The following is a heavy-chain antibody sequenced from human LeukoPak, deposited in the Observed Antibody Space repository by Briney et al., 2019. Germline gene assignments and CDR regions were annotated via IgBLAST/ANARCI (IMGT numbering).Heavy chain of an antibody. D-gene: IGHD3-10*01. CDR3: ARARYYYGSGSYYNLDY. V-gene: IGHV1-2*02. CDR2: INPNSGGT. Sequence: GASVKVSCKASGYTFTCYYMHWVRQAPGQGLEWMGWINPNSGGTNYAQKFQGRVTMTRDRSISTAYMELSRLRSDDTAVYYCARARYYYGSGSYYNLDYWGQGTLVTVSS. J-gene: IGHJ4*02. CDR1: GYTFTCYY.